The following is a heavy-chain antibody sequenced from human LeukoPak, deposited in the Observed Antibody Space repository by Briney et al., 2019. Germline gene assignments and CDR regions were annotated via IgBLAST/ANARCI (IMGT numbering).Heavy chain of an antibody. CDR3: ANVGYCSSTSCSVPFDP. V-gene: IGHV4-34*01. CDR1: GGSFSGYY. D-gene: IGHD2-2*01. J-gene: IGHJ5*02. Sequence: SETLSLTCAVYGGSFSGYYWSWIRQPPGKGLEWIGEINHSGSTNYNPSLKSRVTISVGTSKNQFSLKLSSVTAADTAVYYCANVGYCSSTSCSVPFDPWGQGTLVTVSS. CDR2: INHSGST.